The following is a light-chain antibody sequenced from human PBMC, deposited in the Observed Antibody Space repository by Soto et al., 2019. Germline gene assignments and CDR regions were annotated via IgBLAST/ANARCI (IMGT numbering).Light chain of an antibody. CDR1: QDINNF. J-gene: IGKJ4*01. V-gene: IGKV1-33*01. CDR3: QHYDNLPPLT. Sequence: DIQMTQSPSSLSSSVGDRFAITCRSSQDINNFLNWYQQKPGSAPKLLIYDASNLETGVPSRFSGSGSGTDFIFSISSLQPEDIATYYCQHYDNLPPLTFGGGTKVDIK. CDR2: DAS.